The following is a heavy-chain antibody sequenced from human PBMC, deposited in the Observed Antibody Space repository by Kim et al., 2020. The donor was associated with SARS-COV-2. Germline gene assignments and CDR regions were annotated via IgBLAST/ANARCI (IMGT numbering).Heavy chain of an antibody. J-gene: IGHJ4*02. CDR3: AKAIWHLNMALDY. CDR1: GFTFSDDA. V-gene: IGHV3-23*01. Sequence: GGSLRLSCAASGFTFSDDAMSWVRQAPGKGLEWVSSVSADSSITHYADSVKGRFTISRDNSKNMLYLQMNSLRAEDTALYYCAKAIWHLNMALDYWGQGTPVTVSS. CDR2: VSADSSIT. D-gene: IGHD3-10*01.